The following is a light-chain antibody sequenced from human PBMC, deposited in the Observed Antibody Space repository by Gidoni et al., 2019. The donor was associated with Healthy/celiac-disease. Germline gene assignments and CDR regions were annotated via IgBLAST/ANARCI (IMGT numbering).Light chain of an antibody. Sequence: QSALTQPASVSGSPGQSHTISCTGTSRDVGSYNLVSWYQQHPGKAPKLMIYEVSKRPSGVSNRFSGSKSGNTASLTISGLQAEDEADYYCCSYAGSSTLVFGGGTKLTVL. V-gene: IGLV2-23*02. CDR3: CSYAGSSTLV. CDR1: SRDVGSYNL. J-gene: IGLJ2*01. CDR2: EVS.